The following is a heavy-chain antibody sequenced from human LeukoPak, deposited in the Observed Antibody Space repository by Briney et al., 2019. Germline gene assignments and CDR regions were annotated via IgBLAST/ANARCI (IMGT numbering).Heavy chain of an antibody. CDR1: GGSINRGY. CDR2: IFYSRST. J-gene: IGHJ5*02. D-gene: IGHD6-13*01. V-gene: IGHV4-30-4*08. Sequence: SETLSLTCTVSGGSINRGYWSWVRQHPGKGLEWIGHIFYSRSTFYKPSLKSRVTIAVHTSRDQFSLQLTSVTAADTAVYYCASGYGSGWFDRWGQGTLVSVSS. CDR3: ASGYGSGWFDR.